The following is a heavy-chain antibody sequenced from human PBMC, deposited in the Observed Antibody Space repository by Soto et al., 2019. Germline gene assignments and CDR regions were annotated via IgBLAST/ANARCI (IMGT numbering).Heavy chain of an antibody. J-gene: IGHJ4*02. CDR2: ISAYNGNT. D-gene: IGHD3-9*01. Sequence: QVQLVQSGAEVKKPGASVKVSCKASGYTFTSYGISWVRQAPGQGLEWMGWISAYNGNTNYAQKLQGRVTMTTDTSTSTAYMELRSLRSNDTAVYYCARSVADILTGYYFDYWGQGTLVTVSS. CDR1: GYTFTSYG. CDR3: ARSVADILTGYYFDY. V-gene: IGHV1-18*04.